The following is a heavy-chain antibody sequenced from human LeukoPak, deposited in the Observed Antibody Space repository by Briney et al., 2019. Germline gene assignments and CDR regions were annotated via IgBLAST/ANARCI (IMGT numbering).Heavy chain of an antibody. D-gene: IGHD5-12*01. Sequence: PSETLSLTCTVPGGSISSGSYYWSWIRQPAGKGLEWIARIYTSGSTNYNPSLKSRITISVDTSKNQFSLKLSSVTAADTAVYYCARDREYSGYDQWYFDYWGQGTLVTVSS. CDR1: GGSISSGSYY. CDR2: IYTSGST. V-gene: IGHV4-61*02. J-gene: IGHJ4*02. CDR3: ARDREYSGYDQWYFDY.